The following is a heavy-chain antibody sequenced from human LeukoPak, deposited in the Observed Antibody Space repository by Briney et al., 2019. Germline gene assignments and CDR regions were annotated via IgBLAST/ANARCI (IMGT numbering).Heavy chain of an antibody. Sequence: GGSLRLSCAASGFTFSSHWMHWVRQAPGKGLEWVSAISGSGGSTYYADSVKGRFTISRDNSKNTLYLQMNSLRAEDTAVYYCAKDYDSSGYSILFDYWGQGTLVTVSS. J-gene: IGHJ4*02. V-gene: IGHV3-23*01. CDR2: ISGSGGST. CDR3: AKDYDSSGYSILFDY. D-gene: IGHD3-22*01. CDR1: GFTFSSHW.